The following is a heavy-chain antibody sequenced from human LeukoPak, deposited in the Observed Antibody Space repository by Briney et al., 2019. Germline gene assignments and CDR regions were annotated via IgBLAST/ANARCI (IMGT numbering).Heavy chain of an antibody. CDR1: GYTFTSYG. D-gene: IGHD3-10*01. CDR2: MNPNSGNT. Sequence: ASVKVSCKASGYTFTSYGISWVRQATGQGLEWMGWMNPNSGNTGYAQKFQGRVTMTRNTSISTAYMELSSLRSEDTAVYYCARRWFGESGMDVWGQGTTVTVSS. V-gene: IGHV1-8*02. J-gene: IGHJ6*02. CDR3: ARRWFGESGMDV.